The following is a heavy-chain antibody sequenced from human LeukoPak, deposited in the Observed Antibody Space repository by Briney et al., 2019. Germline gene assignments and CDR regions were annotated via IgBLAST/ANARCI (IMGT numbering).Heavy chain of an antibody. CDR2: IYSGGST. CDR3: ARGSRIAAVLDC. Sequence: GSLRLSCAASGFTVSSNYMSWVRQAPGKGLEWLSVIYSGGSTYYADSVKGRFTISRDNSKNTVYLQVNSLRAEDTAVYYCARGSRIAAVLDCWGQGTLVTVSS. J-gene: IGHJ4*02. V-gene: IGHV3-53*01. D-gene: IGHD6-13*01. CDR1: GFTVSSNY.